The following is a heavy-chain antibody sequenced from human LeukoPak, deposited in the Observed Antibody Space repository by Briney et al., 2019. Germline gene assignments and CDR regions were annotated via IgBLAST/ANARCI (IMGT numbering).Heavy chain of an antibody. Sequence: PSQTLSLTCAVSGGSISSGGYSWSWIRQPPGKGLEWIGYIYHSGSTYYNPSLKSRVTMSVDTSKNQFSLKLSSVTAADTAVYYCARAVAGTYFDYWGQGTLVTVSS. D-gene: IGHD6-19*01. CDR2: IYHSGST. J-gene: IGHJ4*02. CDR3: ARAVAGTYFDY. CDR1: GGSISSGGYS. V-gene: IGHV4-30-2*01.